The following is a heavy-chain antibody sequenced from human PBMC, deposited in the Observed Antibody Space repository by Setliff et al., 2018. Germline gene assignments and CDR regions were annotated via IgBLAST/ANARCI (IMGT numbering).Heavy chain of an antibody. D-gene: IGHD1-26*01. V-gene: IGHV4-59*01. J-gene: IGHJ5*02. Sequence: SETLSLTCTVSGGSMSTDYWSWIRQSPGKGLEWIGYMYYSGSTIYNPSLKSRVTISGDTSKNQFYLKVTSVTAADTAVYYCARDTFGMGWFDPWGQGTLVTVSS. CDR3: ARDTFGMGWFDP. CDR1: GGSMSTDY. CDR2: MYYSGST.